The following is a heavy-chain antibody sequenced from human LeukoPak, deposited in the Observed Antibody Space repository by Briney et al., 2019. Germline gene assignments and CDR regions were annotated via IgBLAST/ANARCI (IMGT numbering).Heavy chain of an antibody. CDR2: IIPIFGTA. Sequence: GSSVKVSCKASGGTFSSYAISWVRQAPGQGLEWMGGIIPIFGTANYAQKFQGRVTITADKSTSTAYMELSSLRSEDTAVYYCAKAGRRGGEFDPWGQGTLVTVSS. CDR1: GGTFSSYA. CDR3: AKAGRRGGEFDP. J-gene: IGHJ5*02. V-gene: IGHV1-69*06. D-gene: IGHD3-16*01.